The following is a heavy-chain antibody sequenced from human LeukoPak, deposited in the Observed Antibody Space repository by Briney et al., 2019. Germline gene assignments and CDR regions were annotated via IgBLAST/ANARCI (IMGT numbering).Heavy chain of an antibody. CDR3: ASVSPPGVDY. J-gene: IGHJ4*02. CDR2: ISTYNGNT. Sequence: ASVKVSCKASGYTFSSYAMNWVRQAPGQGLEWMGWISTYNGNTNYAPKLQGRVTMTTDTSTSTAYMELRSLRSDDTAVYYCASVSPPGVDYWGQGTLVTVFS. CDR1: GYTFSSYA. D-gene: IGHD5/OR15-5a*01. V-gene: IGHV1-18*01.